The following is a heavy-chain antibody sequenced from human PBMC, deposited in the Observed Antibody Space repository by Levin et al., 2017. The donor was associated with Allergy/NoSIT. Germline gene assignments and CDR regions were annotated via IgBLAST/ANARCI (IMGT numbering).Heavy chain of an antibody. CDR3: AHSIAVAGKFDY. D-gene: IGHD6-19*01. CDR1: GFTVSSNY. CDR2: IYSGGST. J-gene: IGHJ4*02. Sequence: GGSLRLSCAASGFTVSSNYMSWVRQAPGKGLEWVSVIYSGGSTYYADSVKGRFTISRDNSKNTLYLQMNSLRAEDTAVYYCAHSIAVAGKFDYWGQGTLVTVSS. V-gene: IGHV3-53*01.